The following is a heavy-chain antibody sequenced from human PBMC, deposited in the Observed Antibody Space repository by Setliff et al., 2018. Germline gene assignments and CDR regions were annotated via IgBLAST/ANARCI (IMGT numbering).Heavy chain of an antibody. V-gene: IGHV3-64D*09. J-gene: IGHJ5*02. CDR1: GFTFSSYA. D-gene: IGHD3-22*01. CDR2: ISSNGGST. Sequence: GGSLRLSCSASGFTFSSYAMHWVRQAPGKGLEYVSAISSNGGSTYYTDSVKGRFTISRDNSKNTLYLQMSSLRAEDTAVYYCVKGVGYYDSSIDPWGQGTLVTVSS. CDR3: VKGVGYYDSSIDP.